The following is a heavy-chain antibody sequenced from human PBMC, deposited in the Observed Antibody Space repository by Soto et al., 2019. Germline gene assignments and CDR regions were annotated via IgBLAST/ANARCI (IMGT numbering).Heavy chain of an antibody. V-gene: IGHV4-4*02. CDR1: GGSISSSNW. D-gene: IGHD3-9*01. CDR2: ICHSGST. J-gene: IGHJ4*02. CDR3: ARDHRLRYFDWLPYFDS. Sequence: PSETLSLTCAVSGGSISSSNWWSWVRQHPGQGLEWTGEICHSGSTNYNPSLKSRVTISVDKSKNQFSVKLSSVTAADTAVYYCARDHRLRYFDWLPYFDSWGQGTLVTVSS.